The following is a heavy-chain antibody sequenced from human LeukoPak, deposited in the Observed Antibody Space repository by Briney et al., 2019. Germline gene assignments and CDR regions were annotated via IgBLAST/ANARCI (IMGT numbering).Heavy chain of an antibody. J-gene: IGHJ4*02. CDR1: GYTFTIYY. CDR2: VNPSSGST. D-gene: IGHD1-7*01. CDR3: ARGSEELQYYFDY. V-gene: IGHV1-46*01. Sequence: ASVKVSFKASGYTFTIYYLHWVRQAPGQGLEWMGIVNPSSGSTNYAQKFQGTVTMTRDTSTSTVYMELTSLRSEDTAVYYCARGSEELQYYFDYWGQGTLVTVSS.